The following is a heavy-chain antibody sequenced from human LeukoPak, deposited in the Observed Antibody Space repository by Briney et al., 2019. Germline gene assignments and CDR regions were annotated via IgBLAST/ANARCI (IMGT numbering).Heavy chain of an antibody. Sequence: ASVKVSCKASGYTFTSYGISWVRQAPGQGLEWMGWISAYNGNTNCAQKLQGRVTMTTDTSTSTAYMELRSLRSDDTAVYCCARDPGVSYYYDSSLFDYWGQGTLVTVSS. CDR1: GYTFTSYG. V-gene: IGHV1-18*01. CDR2: ISAYNGNT. J-gene: IGHJ4*02. CDR3: ARDPGVSYYYDSSLFDY. D-gene: IGHD3-22*01.